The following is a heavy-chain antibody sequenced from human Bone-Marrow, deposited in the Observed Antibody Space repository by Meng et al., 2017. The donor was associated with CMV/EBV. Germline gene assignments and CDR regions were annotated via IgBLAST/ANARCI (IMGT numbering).Heavy chain of an antibody. Sequence: GESLKISCAASGFTFSSYAMHWVRQAPGKGLVWVSHINSDGSDTKYADSVKGRFTISRDNAKNSLYLQMNSLRAEDTAVYYCARDGLKLGYCSSTSCQYYYYYYGMDVWGQGTTVTVSS. J-gene: IGHJ6*02. V-gene: IGHV3-74*03. CDR2: INSDGSDT. D-gene: IGHD2-2*01. CDR3: ARDGLKLGYCSSTSCQYYYYYYGMDV. CDR1: GFTFSSYA.